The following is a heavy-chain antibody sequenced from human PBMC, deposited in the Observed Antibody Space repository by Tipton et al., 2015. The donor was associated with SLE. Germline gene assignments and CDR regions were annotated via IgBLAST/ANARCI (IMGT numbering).Heavy chain of an antibody. CDR2: IYYSGST. V-gene: IGHV4-59*11. J-gene: IGHJ5*02. CDR1: GGSISSHY. CDR3: ARTGGIAAKEGWFDP. Sequence: TLSLTCTVSGGSISSHYWSWIRQPPGKGLEWIGYIYYSGSTNYNPSLKSRVTISVDTSKNQFSLKLSSVTAADTAVYYCARTGGIAAKEGWFDPWGQGTLVTVSS. D-gene: IGHD6-13*01.